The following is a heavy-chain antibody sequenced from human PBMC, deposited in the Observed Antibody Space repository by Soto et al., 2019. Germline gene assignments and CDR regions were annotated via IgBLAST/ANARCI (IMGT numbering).Heavy chain of an antibody. V-gene: IGHV3-53*04. Sequence: VQLVESGGGLVQPGGSLRLSCAASGFTVSGNYMSWVRQAPGKGLEWVSVLYSGGTTYYADSVKGRFTISRHNSNNTLFLQMDSLRVDDTAIYYCARAAWGLWFGYMDVWGKGTTVTVSS. J-gene: IGHJ6*03. CDR1: GFTVSGNY. D-gene: IGHD3-10*01. CDR2: LYSGGTT. CDR3: ARAAWGLWFGYMDV.